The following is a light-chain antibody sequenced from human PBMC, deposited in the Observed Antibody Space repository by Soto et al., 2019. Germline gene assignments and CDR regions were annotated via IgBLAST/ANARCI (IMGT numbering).Light chain of an antibody. CDR3: QQYGSSPGLFT. J-gene: IGKJ3*01. Sequence: EIVLTQSPGTLPLSPGERATLSCRASQSVSSFLAWFQQKPGQAPRLLIYDASSRATGIPDRFSGSGSGTDFTLTISRLEPEDFAVYYCQQYGSSPGLFTFGPGTKVDIK. V-gene: IGKV3-20*01. CDR2: DAS. CDR1: QSVSSF.